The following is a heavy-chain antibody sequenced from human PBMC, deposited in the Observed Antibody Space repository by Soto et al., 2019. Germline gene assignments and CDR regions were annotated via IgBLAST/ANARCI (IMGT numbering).Heavy chain of an antibody. J-gene: IGHJ4*02. CDR2: ILKKSEGGKT. CDR1: GSTFSNVW. V-gene: IGHV3-15*01. Sequence: PGGSLRLSCAASGSTFSNVWMNWVRQAPGKGLKWVGRILKKSEGGKTEYIGAVKGRFTISRDDSKNTMYLQMNSLKTEDTAIYYCTTRLVTTNDYWGRGTLVTVSS. CDR3: TTRLVTTNDY. D-gene: IGHD2-21*02.